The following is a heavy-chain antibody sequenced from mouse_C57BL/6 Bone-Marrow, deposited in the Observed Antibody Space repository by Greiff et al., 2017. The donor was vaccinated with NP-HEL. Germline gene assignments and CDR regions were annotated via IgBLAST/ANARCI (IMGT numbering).Heavy chain of an antibody. CDR3: ARLHYYGSSFDY. CDR1: GYTFTDYN. D-gene: IGHD1-1*01. CDR2: INPNNGGT. J-gene: IGHJ2*01. Sequence: LVEPGASVKIPCKASGYTFTDYNMDWVKQSHGKSLEWIGDINPNNGGTIYNQKFKGKATLTVDKSSSTAYMELRSLTSEDTAVYYCARLHYYGSSFDYWGQGTTLTVSS. V-gene: IGHV1-18*01.